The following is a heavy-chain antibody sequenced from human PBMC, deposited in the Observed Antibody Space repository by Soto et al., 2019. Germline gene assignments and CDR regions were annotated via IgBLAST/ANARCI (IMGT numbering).Heavy chain of an antibody. V-gene: IGHV4-59*12. CDR3: ARPYCSGGSCAYYFDY. Sequence: SETLSLTCTVSGGSISSYYWSWIRQPPGKGLEWIGYIYYSGSTYYNPSLKSRVTISVDTSKNQFSLKLSSVTAADTAVYYCARPYCSGGSCAYYFDYWGQGTLVTVSS. D-gene: IGHD2-15*01. CDR1: GGSISSYY. CDR2: IYYSGST. J-gene: IGHJ4*02.